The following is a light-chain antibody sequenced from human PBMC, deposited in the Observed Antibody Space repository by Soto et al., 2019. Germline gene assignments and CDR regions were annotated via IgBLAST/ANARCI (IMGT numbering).Light chain of an antibody. CDR2: DAS. V-gene: IGKV3-15*01. J-gene: IGKJ4*01. Sequence: EIVFTQSPGTLSLSPGERATLSCRASQSVTRNNLNWYQQKPGQTPRLLIYDASTRATGIPAMVSGSGAGTERTRTISSLQYEDFEVDYCQQYNNWTLTFGGGTKVDIK. CDR1: QSVTRNN. CDR3: QQYNNWTLT.